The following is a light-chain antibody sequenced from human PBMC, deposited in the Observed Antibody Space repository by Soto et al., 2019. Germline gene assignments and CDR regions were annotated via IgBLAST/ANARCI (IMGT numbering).Light chain of an antibody. Sequence: EIVLAQSPGTLSLSPGQRATLSCRASQTVTNRHLAWYQQRPGQAPRVLIYDAFNRATGIPDRFTGSGSGTDFTLTISRLEPEDFELYYCQQYGSSPFTFGQGTKLDIK. V-gene: IGKV3-20*01. CDR3: QQYGSSPFT. CDR2: DAF. J-gene: IGKJ2*01. CDR1: QTVTNRH.